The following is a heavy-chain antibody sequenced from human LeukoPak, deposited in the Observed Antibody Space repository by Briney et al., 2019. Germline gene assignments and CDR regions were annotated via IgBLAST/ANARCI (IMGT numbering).Heavy chain of an antibody. Sequence: GGSLRLSCVAPGFTFSDHAMNWVRQAPGKGLEWVSAISGNGAGTYYADNVKGRFTISRDNSKNTLYVHMNSLRAEDTAVYYCVRHDSSGYHYDQWGQGTLVTVSS. D-gene: IGHD3-22*01. V-gene: IGHV3-23*01. J-gene: IGHJ4*02. CDR3: VRHDSSGYHYDQ. CDR1: GFTFSDHA. CDR2: ISGNGAGT.